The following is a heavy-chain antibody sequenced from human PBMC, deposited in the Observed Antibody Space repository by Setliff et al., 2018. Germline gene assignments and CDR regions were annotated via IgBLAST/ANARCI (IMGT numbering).Heavy chain of an antibody. V-gene: IGHV5-51*01. D-gene: IGHD6-13*01. J-gene: IGHJ4*02. CDR2: VYPGDSDA. CDR1: GYTFSNYW. CDR3: ARHRGRAAAGTCFDI. Sequence: GESLKISCKASGYTFSNYWIDWVRQKPGKGLEWMGIVYPGDSDAKYSPSFEGQVIISADKSVSTAYLQWSSLKASDTAIYYCARHRGRAAAGTCFDIWGQGTMVTVSS.